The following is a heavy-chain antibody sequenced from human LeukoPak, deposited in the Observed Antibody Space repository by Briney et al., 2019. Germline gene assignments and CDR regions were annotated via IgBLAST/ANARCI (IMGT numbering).Heavy chain of an antibody. J-gene: IGHJ5*02. CDR2: ISISSSYI. D-gene: IGHD5-18*01. V-gene: IGHV3-21*01. CDR3: ARDHKPGGYSYRKGGWFDP. Sequence: AGSLRLSCAPSGLTFSSYSMNWVRQPAGKGLDWVASISISSSYIYYADSVKDRFTISRDNAKNSLYLQMNSLRAEDTAVYYCARDHKPGGYSYRKGGWFDPWGQGTLVTVSS. CDR1: GLTFSSYS.